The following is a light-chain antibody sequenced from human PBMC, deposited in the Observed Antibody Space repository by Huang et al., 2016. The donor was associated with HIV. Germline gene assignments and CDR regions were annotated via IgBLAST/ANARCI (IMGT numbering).Light chain of an antibody. CDR2: LAT. CDR1: QTVLYSINTKND. J-gene: IGKJ1*01. V-gene: IGKV4-1*01. Sequence: DIVMTQSPDSLAVSPGERATINCKSSQTVLYSINTKNDLAWFQQKPGRPPKLHIYLATTRETGVPDRFSGSGSGTDFTLTINNLQAEDVAVYFCLQYYSVPQTFGHGTKVEIK. CDR3: LQYYSVPQT.